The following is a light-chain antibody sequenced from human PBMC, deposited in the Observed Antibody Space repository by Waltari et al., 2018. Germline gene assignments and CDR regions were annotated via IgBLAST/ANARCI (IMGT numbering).Light chain of an antibody. Sequence: DIVMTQSPDSLAVSLGERATIHCQSSQSVLYNSNNKNYLAWYQQKPGQPPKLLIYWASTRESGVPDRFSGSGSGTDFTLTISSLQAEDVAVYYCQQYDSTPQTFGQGTKVEIK. CDR3: QQYDSTPQT. J-gene: IGKJ1*01. CDR2: WAS. CDR1: QSVLYNSNNKNY. V-gene: IGKV4-1*01.